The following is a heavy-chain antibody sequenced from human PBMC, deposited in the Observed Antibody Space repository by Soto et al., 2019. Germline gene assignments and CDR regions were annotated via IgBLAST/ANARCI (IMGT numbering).Heavy chain of an antibody. D-gene: IGHD2-15*01. J-gene: IGHJ2*01. CDR3: ARRPLEDCSGGSCYHYWYFDL. V-gene: IGHV5-10-1*01. CDR1: GYSFTSYW. Sequence: GEPLKISCKGSGYSFTSYWISWVRQMPGKGLEWMGRIDPSDSYTNYSPSFQGHVTISADKSISTAYLQWSSLKASDTAMYYCARRPLEDCSGGSCYHYWYFDLWGHGTLFTVSS. CDR2: IDPSDSYT.